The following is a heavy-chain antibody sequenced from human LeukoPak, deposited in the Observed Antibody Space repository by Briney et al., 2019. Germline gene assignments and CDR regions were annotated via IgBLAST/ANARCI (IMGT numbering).Heavy chain of an antibody. V-gene: IGHV3-53*01. D-gene: IGHD3-22*01. CDR2: IHNDGST. J-gene: IGHJ3*02. Sequence: GGSLRLSCAASGFIVSSNYMTWVRQAPGKGLEWVSVIHNDGSTYYADSVKGRFTISRDNAKNSLYLQMNSLRAEDTAVYYCARDGPRTYYYDSSGHNGAFDIWGQGTMVSVSS. CDR3: ARDGPRTYYYDSSGHNGAFDI. CDR1: GFIVSSNY.